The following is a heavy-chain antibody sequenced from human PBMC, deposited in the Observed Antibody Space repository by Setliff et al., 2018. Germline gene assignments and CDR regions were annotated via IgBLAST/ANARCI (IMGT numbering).Heavy chain of an antibody. CDR2: ISSSGSTI. J-gene: IGHJ4*02. Sequence: AYYWGWVRQAPGKGLEWVSYISSSGSTIYYADSVKGRFTISRDNAKNSLYLQMNSLRAEDTAVYYCARDSEYYFDYWGQGTLVTVSS. CDR1: AYY. V-gene: IGHV3-11*04. CDR3: ARDSEYYFDY.